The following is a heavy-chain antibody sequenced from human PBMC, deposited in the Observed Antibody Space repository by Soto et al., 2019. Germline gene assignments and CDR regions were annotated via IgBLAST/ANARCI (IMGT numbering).Heavy chain of an antibody. J-gene: IGHJ6*02. CDR2: INHNGST. D-gene: IGHD6-19*01. CDR3: GRGRGYSNAWGSYYSGMDV. V-gene: IGHV4-34*01. Sequence: PSETLSLTCAIYGGSFSNYYWNWIRQPPGKRLEWMGKINHNGSTNYSPSLKSRLTISVDTSKNQFSLKLISVTAADTAVYFCGRGRGYSNAWGSYYSGMDVWGQGTTVTVSS. CDR1: GGSFSNYY.